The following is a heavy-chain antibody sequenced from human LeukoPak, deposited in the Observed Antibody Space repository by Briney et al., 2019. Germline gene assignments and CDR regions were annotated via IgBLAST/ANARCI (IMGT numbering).Heavy chain of an antibody. CDR1: GFTFSSYE. D-gene: IGHD6-13*01. J-gene: IGHJ4*02. Sequence: GGSLRLSCAASGFTFSSYEMNWVRQAPGKGLEWVSYISSSGSTIYYADSVKGRFTISRDNAKNSLYLQMNSLRAEDTAVYYCARDRAAAGYDYRGQGTLVTVSS. V-gene: IGHV3-48*03. CDR2: ISSSGSTI. CDR3: ARDRAAAGYDY.